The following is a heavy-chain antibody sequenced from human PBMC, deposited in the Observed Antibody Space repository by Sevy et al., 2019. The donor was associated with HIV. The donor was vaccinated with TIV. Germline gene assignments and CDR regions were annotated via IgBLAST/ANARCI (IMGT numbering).Heavy chain of an antibody. D-gene: IGHD3-10*01. CDR2: IIPIFGTA. J-gene: IGHJ6*03. CDR3: ARDGVSGSYYNSPPHYYYMDV. Sequence: ASVKVSCKASGGTFSSYAISWVRRAPGQGLEWMGGIIPIFGTANYAQKFQGRVTITADKSTSTAYMELSSLRSEDTAVYYCARDGVSGSYYNSPPHYYYMDVWGKGTTVTVSS. V-gene: IGHV1-69*06. CDR1: GGTFSSYA.